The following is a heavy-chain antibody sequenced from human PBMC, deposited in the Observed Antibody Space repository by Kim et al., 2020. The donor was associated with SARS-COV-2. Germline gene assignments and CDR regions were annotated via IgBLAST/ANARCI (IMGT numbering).Heavy chain of an antibody. V-gene: IGHV4-34*01. CDR1: GGSFSGYY. D-gene: IGHD3-10*01. J-gene: IGHJ4*02. CDR3: AASPGPPVPTYYYGSGSYKANYFDY. Sequence: SETLSLTCAGYGGSFSGYYWSWIRQPPGKGLEWIGEINHSGSTNYNPSLKSLVTISVDTSKNQFSLKLSSVTAADTAVYYCAASPGPPVPTYYYGSGSYKANYFDYWGQGTLVTVSA. CDR2: INHSGST.